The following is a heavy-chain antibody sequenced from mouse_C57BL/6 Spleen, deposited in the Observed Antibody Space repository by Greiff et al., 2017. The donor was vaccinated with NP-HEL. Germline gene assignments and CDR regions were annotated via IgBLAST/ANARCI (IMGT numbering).Heavy chain of an antibody. CDR3: ARHPSKAMDY. Sequence: QVQLQQSGPELVRPGVSVKISCKGSGYTFTDYAMHWVKQSHAKSLEWIGVISTYYGDASYNQKFTDKATMTVDKSSSTAYMELARLTSEDSAVYYCARHPSKAMDYWGQGTSVTVSS. V-gene: IGHV1-67*01. CDR2: ISTYYGDA. J-gene: IGHJ4*01. CDR1: GYTFTDYA. D-gene: IGHD2-10*02.